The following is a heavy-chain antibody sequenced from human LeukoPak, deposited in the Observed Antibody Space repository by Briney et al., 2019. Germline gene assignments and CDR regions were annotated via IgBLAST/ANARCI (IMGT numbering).Heavy chain of an antibody. CDR3: ARDSRSYDFWSGQGYYFDY. D-gene: IGHD3-3*01. CDR2: ISSSGSTI. Sequence: AGGSLRLSCAASGFTFSSYGMHWVRQAPGKGLEWVSYISSSGSTIYYADSVKGRFTISRDNAKNSLYLQMNSLRAEDTAVYYCARDSRSYDFWSGQGYYFDYWGQGTLVTVSS. V-gene: IGHV3-48*04. J-gene: IGHJ4*02. CDR1: GFTFSSYG.